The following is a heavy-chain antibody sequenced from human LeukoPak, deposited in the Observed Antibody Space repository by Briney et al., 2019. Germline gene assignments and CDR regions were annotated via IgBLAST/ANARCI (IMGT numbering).Heavy chain of an antibody. D-gene: IGHD6-19*01. CDR3: AKNPLVSGTIYFDS. CDR2: ISGSGDNR. Sequence: GGSLRLSCAASGFTFSSYSMNWVRQAPGKGLEWVSSISGSGDNRNYADSEKGRFTISRDNSKSTLYLEMNSLRAEDTAIYYCAKNPLVSGTIYFDSWGQGTLLTVSS. J-gene: IGHJ4*02. V-gene: IGHV3-23*01. CDR1: GFTFSSYS.